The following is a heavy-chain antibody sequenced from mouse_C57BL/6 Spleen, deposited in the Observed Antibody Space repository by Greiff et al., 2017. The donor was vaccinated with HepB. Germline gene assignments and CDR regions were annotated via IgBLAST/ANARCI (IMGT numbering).Heavy chain of an antibody. CDR1: GYTFTSYW. V-gene: IGHV1-64*01. CDR2: IHPNSGST. D-gene: IGHD2-4*01. CDR3: ARIYYDYLYWYFDV. Sequence: QVQLQQSGAELVKPGASVKLSCKASGYTFTSYWMHWVKQRPGQGLEWIGMIHPNSGSTNYNEKFKSKATLTVDKSSSTAYMQLSSLTSEDSAVYYCARIYYDYLYWYFDVWGTGTTVTVSS. J-gene: IGHJ1*03.